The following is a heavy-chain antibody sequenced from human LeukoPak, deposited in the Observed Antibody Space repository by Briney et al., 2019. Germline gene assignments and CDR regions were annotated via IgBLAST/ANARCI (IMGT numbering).Heavy chain of an antibody. Sequence: ASVKVSCKASGGTFSSYAISWVRQAPGQGLEWMGRIIPIFGIANYAQKFQGRVTITADKSTSIAYMELSSLRSEDTAVYYCARGGPITMVRGVIITRDGMDVWGQGTTVTVSS. CDR2: IIPIFGIA. CDR3: ARGGPITMVRGVIITRDGMDV. CDR1: GGTFSSYA. D-gene: IGHD3-10*01. V-gene: IGHV1-69*04. J-gene: IGHJ6*02.